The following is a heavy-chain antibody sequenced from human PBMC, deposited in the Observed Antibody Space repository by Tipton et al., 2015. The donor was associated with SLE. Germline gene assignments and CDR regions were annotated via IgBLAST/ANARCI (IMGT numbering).Heavy chain of an antibody. Sequence: QVQLVQSGSELQKPGASVKLSCKASGYTFSNYGINWVRQAPGQGPEWLGWINTKTGNPMHVQGFTGQFVFSLDTSVTTAYLQISSLKAEDSGVYYCARDSRGYDFWSGSGGLDVWGQGTTVTVSS. J-gene: IGHJ6*02. CDR1: GYTFSNYG. CDR3: ARDSRGYDFWSGSGGLDV. D-gene: IGHD3-3*01. V-gene: IGHV7-4-1*02. CDR2: INTKTGNP.